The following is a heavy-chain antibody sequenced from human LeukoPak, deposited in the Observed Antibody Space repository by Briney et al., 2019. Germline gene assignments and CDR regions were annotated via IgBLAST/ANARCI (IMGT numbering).Heavy chain of an antibody. V-gene: IGHV1-18*01. D-gene: IGHD2-15*01. CDR3: ARVDCSGGSCHLSRYGMDV. J-gene: IGHJ6*02. CDR1: GYNFSTYG. CDR2: LNVYNGNT. Sequence: ASVKVSCKASGYNFSTYGITWVRQAPGQGLEWMGWLNVYNGNTNSAQKIKGRVTMTTDTSTTTVYMELRSLRSDDTAVYYCARVDCSGGSCHLSRYGMDVWGQGTTVTVYS.